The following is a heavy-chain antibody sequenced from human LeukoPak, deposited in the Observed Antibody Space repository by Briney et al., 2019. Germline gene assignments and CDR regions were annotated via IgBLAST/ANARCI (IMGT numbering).Heavy chain of an antibody. V-gene: IGHV3-30-3*01. Sequence: GGSLRLSCAASGFTFSSYAMHWVRQAPGRGLEWVAVISYDGSNKYYADSVKGRFTISRDNSKNTLYLQMNSLRAEDTAVYYCARDFREWYYYGSGSYYNPHGMDVWGQGTTVTVSS. CDR2: ISYDGSNK. D-gene: IGHD3-10*01. CDR1: GFTFSSYA. J-gene: IGHJ6*02. CDR3: ARDFREWYYYGSGSYYNPHGMDV.